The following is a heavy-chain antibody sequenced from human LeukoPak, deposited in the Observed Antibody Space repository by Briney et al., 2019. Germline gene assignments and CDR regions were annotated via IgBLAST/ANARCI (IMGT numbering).Heavy chain of an antibody. V-gene: IGHV1-8*01. CDR3: ARAPVSLWFGVYYYYYGMDV. CDR1: GYTFTSYD. CDR2: MNPNSGNT. J-gene: IGHJ6*02. Sequence: GASVKVSCKASGYTFTSYDINWVRQAPGQGLEWMGWMNPNSGNTGYAQKFQGRVTMTRNTSISTAYMELSSLRSEDTAVYYCARAPVSLWFGVYYYYYGMDVWGQGTTVTVSS. D-gene: IGHD3-10*01.